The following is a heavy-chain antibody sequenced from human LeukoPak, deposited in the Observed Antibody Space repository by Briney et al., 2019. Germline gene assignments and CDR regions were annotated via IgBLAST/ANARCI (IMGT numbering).Heavy chain of an antibody. CDR1: GFAFRTYA. CDR3: AKDLNYGFDS. D-gene: IGHD3-10*01. CDR2: ISGSGDKT. J-gene: IGHJ4*02. Sequence: GESLRLSCAASGFAFRTYAMSWVRQAPEKGLEGVSAISGSGDKTFYAESVRGRFTISRDNSRNTLYLQMNSLRAEDTAVYYCAKDLNYGFDSWGQGTLVTV. V-gene: IGHV3-23*01.